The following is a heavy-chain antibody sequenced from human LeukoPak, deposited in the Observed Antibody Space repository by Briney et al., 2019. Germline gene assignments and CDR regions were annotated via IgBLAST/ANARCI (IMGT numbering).Heavy chain of an antibody. V-gene: IGHV3-23*01. Sequence: PGGSLRLSCAASRFTFSSYAVSWVRQAPGMGLEWVSGISGSGVGTFYADSVKGRFTISRDNSKNTLYLKMNSLRAEDTAVYYCAKDAVPYSSSWYLGHDAFDIWGQGTMVTVSP. J-gene: IGHJ3*02. D-gene: IGHD6-13*01. CDR1: RFTFSSYA. CDR3: AKDAVPYSSSWYLGHDAFDI. CDR2: ISGSGVGT.